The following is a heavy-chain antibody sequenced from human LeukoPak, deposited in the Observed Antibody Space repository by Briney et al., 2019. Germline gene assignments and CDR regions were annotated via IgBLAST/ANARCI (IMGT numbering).Heavy chain of an antibody. CDR2: ISSSSYI. CDR1: GFTFSSCS. D-gene: IGHD6-6*01. CDR3: ARGSSSSPNWFDP. V-gene: IGHV3-21*01. J-gene: IGHJ5*02. Sequence: GGSLRLSCAASGFTFSSCSMNWVRQAPGKGPEWVSSISSSSYIYYADSVRGRFTISRDNAKNSLYLQMNSLRAEDTAVYYCARGSSSSPNWFDPWGQGTLVTVSS.